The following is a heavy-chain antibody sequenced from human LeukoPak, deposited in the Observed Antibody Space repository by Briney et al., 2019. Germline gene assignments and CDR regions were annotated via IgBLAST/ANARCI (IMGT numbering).Heavy chain of an antibody. CDR2: ISSSSSYI. J-gene: IGHJ6*02. D-gene: IGHD6-13*01. CDR3: ARSIAAAGTGYYHYGMDV. Sequence: GGSLRLSCAASGFTFSNYWMYWVRQAPGKGLEWVSSISSSSSYIYYADSVKGRFTISRDNAKNSLYLQMNSLRAEDTAVYYCARSIAAAGTGYYHYGMDVWGQGTTVTVSS. CDR1: GFTFSNYW. V-gene: IGHV3-21*01.